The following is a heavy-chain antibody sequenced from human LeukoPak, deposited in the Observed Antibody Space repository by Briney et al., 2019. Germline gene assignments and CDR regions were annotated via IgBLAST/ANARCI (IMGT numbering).Heavy chain of an antibody. CDR1: GFTVSSSY. D-gene: IGHD6-19*01. CDR2: FYRGDST. CDR3: AKGSYSSGWSLEDY. V-gene: IGHV3-53*05. Sequence: GGSLRLSCAASGFTVSSSYMYWVRQAPGKGLEWVSFFYRGDSTYYAESVRGRFTISRDNSKNTLYLQMSSLRAEDTAVYYCAKGSYSSGWSLEDYWGQGTLVTVSS. J-gene: IGHJ4*02.